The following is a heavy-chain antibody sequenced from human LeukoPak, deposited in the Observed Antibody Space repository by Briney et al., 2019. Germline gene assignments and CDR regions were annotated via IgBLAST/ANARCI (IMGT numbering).Heavy chain of an antibody. J-gene: IGHJ4*02. CDR3: ARAMPVESGRAVLRFLEWPTDFDY. Sequence: ASVKVSCKASGYTFTSYGISWVRQAPGQGLEWMGWISAYNGNTNYAQKLQGRVTMTTDTSTSTAYMELRSLRSDDTAVYYCARAMPVESGRAVLRFLEWPTDFDYWGQGTLVTVSS. V-gene: IGHV1-18*01. D-gene: IGHD3-3*01. CDR1: GYTFTSYG. CDR2: ISAYNGNT.